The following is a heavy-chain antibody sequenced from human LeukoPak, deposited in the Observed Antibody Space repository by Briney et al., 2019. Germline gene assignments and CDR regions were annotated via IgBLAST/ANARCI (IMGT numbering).Heavy chain of an antibody. CDR3: ARDFDTSGYTFDY. Sequence: GGSLRLSCAASGFTFNTYSMNWVRQAPGKGLEWVSYISGSSRVIYYADSVKGGFTISRDNAKNSLYLQMNSLRDEDTAVYYCARDFDTSGYTFDYWGQGTLVTVSS. J-gene: IGHJ4*02. CDR1: GFTFNTYS. CDR2: ISGSSRVI. D-gene: IGHD3-22*01. V-gene: IGHV3-48*02.